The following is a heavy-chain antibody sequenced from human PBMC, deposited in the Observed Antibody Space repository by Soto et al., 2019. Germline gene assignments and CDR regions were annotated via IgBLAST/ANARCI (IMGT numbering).Heavy chain of an antibody. Sequence: QLQLQESGPGLVKPSETLSLTCTVSGGSISSGPYSWGWIRQPPGEGLEWIGTFHYSESTYYNPSLVSRITISVDTSKNQFSLKVNSVTVADTAVYYCARLGGYCSSTSCYGYYGMDVWGQGTTVTVSS. J-gene: IGHJ6*02. D-gene: IGHD2-2*01. CDR3: ARLGGYCSSTSCYGYYGMDV. CDR2: FHYSEST. CDR1: GGSISSGPYS. V-gene: IGHV4-39*01.